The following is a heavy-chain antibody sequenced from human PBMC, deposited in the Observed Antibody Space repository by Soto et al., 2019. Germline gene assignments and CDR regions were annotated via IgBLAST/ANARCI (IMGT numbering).Heavy chain of an antibody. CDR3: ARVDPNDCSSTSCYNGLSSSWYSDDY. J-gene: IGHJ4*02. D-gene: IGHD2-2*02. Sequence: QVQLQQWGAGLLKPSETLSLTCAVYGGSFSGYYWSWIRQPPGKGLEWIGEINHSGSTNYNPSLKSRVTISVDTSKNQFSLKLSSGTAADTAVYYCARVDPNDCSSTSCYNGLSSSWYSDDYWGQGTLVTVSS. CDR2: INHSGST. V-gene: IGHV4-34*01. CDR1: GGSFSGYY.